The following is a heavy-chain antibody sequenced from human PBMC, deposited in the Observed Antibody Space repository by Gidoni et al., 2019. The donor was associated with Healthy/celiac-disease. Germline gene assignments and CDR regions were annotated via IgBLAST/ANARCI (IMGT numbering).Heavy chain of an antibody. V-gene: IGHV3-23*01. CDR2: ISGSGGST. D-gene: IGHD3-22*01. CDR3: AKETPGNYYDSSGYDY. J-gene: IGHJ4*02. Sequence: EVTLLGSGGGLVQPGGSLRLSCASSGFTFSSYAMTWVRQAQGKGLEVVSAISGSGGSTYYADAVKGRFTISRDNSKNTLYLQMNSLRAEDTAVYYCAKETPGNYYDSSGYDYWGQGTLVTVSS. CDR1: GFTFSSYA.